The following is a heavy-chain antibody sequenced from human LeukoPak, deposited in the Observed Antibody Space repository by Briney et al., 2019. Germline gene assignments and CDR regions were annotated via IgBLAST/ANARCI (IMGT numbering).Heavy chain of an antibody. J-gene: IGHJ4*02. CDR3: AKDPRYCSSTSCYLV. D-gene: IGHD2-2*01. V-gene: IGHV3-74*01. CDR2: INSDGSST. Sequence: GGSLRLSCAASGFTFSSYWMHWVRQAPGKGLVWVSRINSDGSSTSYADSVKGRFTISRDNAKNTLYLQMNSLRAEDTAVYYCAKDPRYCSSTSCYLVWGQGTLDTVSS. CDR1: GFTFSSYW.